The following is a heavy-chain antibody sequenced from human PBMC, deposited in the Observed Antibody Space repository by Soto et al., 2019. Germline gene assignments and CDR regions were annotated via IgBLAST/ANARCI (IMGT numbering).Heavy chain of an antibody. Sequence: QVQLVQSGAEVKKPGSSVKVSCKASGGTFSSYAISWVRQAPGQGLEWMGGIIPIFGTANYAQKFQGRVTITADESTSTAYMERSSLRSEDTAVYYCAREKGQPSYGDYGAFDIWGQGTMVTVSS. CDR2: IIPIFGTA. V-gene: IGHV1-69*01. D-gene: IGHD5-18*01. CDR1: GGTFSSYA. J-gene: IGHJ3*02. CDR3: AREKGQPSYGDYGAFDI.